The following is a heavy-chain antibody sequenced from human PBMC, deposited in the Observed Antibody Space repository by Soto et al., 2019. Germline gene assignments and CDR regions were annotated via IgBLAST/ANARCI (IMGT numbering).Heavy chain of an antibody. Sequence: QVQLVQSGAEVKKPGASVKVSCKASGYTFTSYAMHWVRQAPGQRLEWMGWINAGNGNTKYSQKFQGRVTITRDTSASTAYMELSSLRSEDTAVYYCAGGSRYNWNYRTALTQRTGAVAGTLDYWGQGTLVTVSS. CDR2: INAGNGNT. D-gene: IGHD1-7*01. V-gene: IGHV1-3*01. J-gene: IGHJ4*02. CDR1: GYTFTSYA. CDR3: AGGSRYNWNYRTALTQRTGAVAGTLDY.